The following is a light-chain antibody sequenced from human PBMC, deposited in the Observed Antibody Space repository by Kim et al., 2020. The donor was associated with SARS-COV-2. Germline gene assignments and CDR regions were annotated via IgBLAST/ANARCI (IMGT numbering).Light chain of an antibody. V-gene: IGLV2-8*01. CDR2: EVS. J-gene: IGLJ1*01. CDR3: SSYAGSNIFYV. CDR1: RSDVGGYNY. Sequence: QSVTISCTGTRSDVGGYNYVSWYQQHPGKAPKLMIYEVSKRPSGVPDRFSGSKSGNTASLTVSGLQAEDEADYYCSSYAGSNIFYVFGTGTKVTVL.